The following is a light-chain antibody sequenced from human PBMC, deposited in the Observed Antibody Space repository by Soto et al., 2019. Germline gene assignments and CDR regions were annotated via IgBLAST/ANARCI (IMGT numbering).Light chain of an antibody. CDR2: GAS. V-gene: IGKV3-20*01. J-gene: IGKJ1*01. CDR1: QSVSSNY. Sequence: SPGDSATLSCRASQSVSSNYAAWYQQKPDHAPRLLIGGASNGATSIPDLISSGCSGAVITPTSSIEPEDDGADYCQQYGSIRWTFGQGTKVDIK. CDR3: QQYGSIRWT.